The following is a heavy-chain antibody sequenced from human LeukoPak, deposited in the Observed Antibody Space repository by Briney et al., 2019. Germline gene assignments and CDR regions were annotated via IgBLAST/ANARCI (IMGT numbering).Heavy chain of an antibody. CDR3: ARPGRIVGASRYYYMDV. Sequence: PGESLKISCKGSGYSFTSYWIGWVRQMPGKGLEWMGIIYPGDSDTRYSPSFQGQVTISADKSISTAYLQWSSLKASDTAMYYCARPGRIVGASRYYYMDVWGKGTTVTVSS. CDR1: GYSFTSYW. CDR2: IYPGDSDT. D-gene: IGHD1-26*01. V-gene: IGHV5-51*01. J-gene: IGHJ6*03.